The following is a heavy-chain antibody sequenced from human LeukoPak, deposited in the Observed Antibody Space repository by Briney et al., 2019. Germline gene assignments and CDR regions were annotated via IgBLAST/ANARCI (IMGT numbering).Heavy chain of an antibody. D-gene: IGHD3-22*01. V-gene: IGHV4-39*01. Sequence: PSETLSLTCTVSGGSISSSSYYWGWIRQPPGKGLEWIGSIYYSGSTHYNPSLKSRVTISADTSKNQFSLKLSSVTAADTAVYYCARHRVISRLFDYWGQGTLVTVSS. CDR1: GGSISSSSYY. J-gene: IGHJ4*02. CDR2: IYYSGST. CDR3: ARHRVISRLFDY.